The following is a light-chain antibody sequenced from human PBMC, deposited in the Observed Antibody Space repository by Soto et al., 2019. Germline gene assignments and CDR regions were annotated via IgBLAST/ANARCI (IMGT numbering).Light chain of an antibody. V-gene: IGKV2-30*01. CDR1: QSLIYRDGNTY. Sequence: DIVLTQSPLSLSVTLGQPASLSCRSSQSLIYRDGNTYLNWFHQRPGQSPRRLIYRVSNRDSGVPDRFSGSGSGTDFTLTISRVDAEDVGVYYCMQGTHWPELTFGGGTKVVIK. CDR2: RVS. J-gene: IGKJ4*01. CDR3: MQGTHWPELT.